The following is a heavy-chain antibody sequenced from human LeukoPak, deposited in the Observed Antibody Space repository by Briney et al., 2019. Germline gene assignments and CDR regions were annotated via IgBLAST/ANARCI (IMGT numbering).Heavy chain of an antibody. V-gene: IGHV1-2*02. J-gene: IGHJ3*02. CDR1: GFTFTAYY. Sequence: ASMKVSCKASGFTFTAYYMHWVRQAPGQGLEWMGWMNCNSGGTNYAQKIQGRVTMTRDTSISTAHMELSSLRSDDTAVYYCVTSTKYSISWGAFDIWGQGTMVTVSS. CDR2: MNCNSGGT. D-gene: IGHD5-12*01. CDR3: VTSTKYSISWGAFDI.